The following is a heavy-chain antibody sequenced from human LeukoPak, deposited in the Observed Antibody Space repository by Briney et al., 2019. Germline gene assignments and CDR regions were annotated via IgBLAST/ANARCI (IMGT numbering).Heavy chain of an antibody. CDR2: IIPLFGTT. CDR1: GGSFSRHA. D-gene: IGHD1-26*01. CDR3: ARGVIVAATHFDN. J-gene: IGHJ4*02. Sequence: GASVKVSCKASGGSFSRHAISWVRQAPGQGLEWMGEIIPLFGTTHYAQKFQGRVTITTDESTSTGYVELSSLRSKDTAVYYCARGVIVAATHFDNWGQGTLVTVSS. V-gene: IGHV1-69*05.